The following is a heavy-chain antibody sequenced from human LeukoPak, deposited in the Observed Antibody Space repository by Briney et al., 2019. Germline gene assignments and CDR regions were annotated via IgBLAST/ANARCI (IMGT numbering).Heavy chain of an antibody. CDR3: TRRVDGSGYGMDV. J-gene: IGHJ6*02. CDR2: IRTKTNSYAT. V-gene: IGHV3-73*01. Sequence: GGSLRLSCAAAGFTFVGSAVHWVRQDSGKGLEWVGRIRTKTNSYATTYAASVKGRFTISGDDSKNTAYLQMNSLKTEDTAVYYCTRRVDGSGYGMDVWGQGTTVTVSS. CDR1: GFTFVGSA. D-gene: IGHD6-25*01.